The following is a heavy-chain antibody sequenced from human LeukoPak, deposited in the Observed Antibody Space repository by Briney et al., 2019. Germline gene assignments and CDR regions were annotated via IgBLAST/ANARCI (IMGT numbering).Heavy chain of an antibody. V-gene: IGHV5-51*01. CDR3: ARHGVVVRSDAFDI. J-gene: IGHJ3*02. CDR1: GYSFTTYW. Sequence: GESLKISCKGAGYSFTTYWIGWVRQMPGKGLEWMGIIYPADSDTRYSPSFQGQVTISADRSINTACLQWSSLKASDTAMYYCARHGVVVRSDAFDIWGQGTMVTVSS. CDR2: IYPADSDT. D-gene: IGHD2-21*01.